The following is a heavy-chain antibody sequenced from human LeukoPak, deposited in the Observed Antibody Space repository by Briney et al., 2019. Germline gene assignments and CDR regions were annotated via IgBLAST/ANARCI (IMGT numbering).Heavy chain of an antibody. CDR2: IYYSGST. CDR3: ARERLARSGYDSAFDY. D-gene: IGHD5-12*01. Sequence: SETLSLTCTVSGVSISSGGYYWSWIRQHPGKGLEWIGYIYYSGSTYYNPSLKSRVTISVDTSKNQFSLKLSSVTAADTAVYYCARERLARSGYDSAFDYWGQGTLVTVSS. V-gene: IGHV4-31*03. J-gene: IGHJ4*02. CDR1: GVSISSGGYY.